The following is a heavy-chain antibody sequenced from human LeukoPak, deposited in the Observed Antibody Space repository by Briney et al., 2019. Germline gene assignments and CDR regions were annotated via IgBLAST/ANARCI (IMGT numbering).Heavy chain of an antibody. D-gene: IGHD3-22*01. V-gene: IGHV3-23*01. CDR3: AKDLRWYYYDSSGYPT. CDR2: ISDSGGST. Sequence: GGSLRLSCAASGFTLSSYAMSWVRQTPGKGLEWVSGISDSGGSTVYADSIKGRFIISRDNSKNMLYLQMNSLRAEDTAVYYCAKDLRWYYYDSSGYPTGGQGTLVTVSS. CDR1: GFTLSSYA. J-gene: IGHJ4*02.